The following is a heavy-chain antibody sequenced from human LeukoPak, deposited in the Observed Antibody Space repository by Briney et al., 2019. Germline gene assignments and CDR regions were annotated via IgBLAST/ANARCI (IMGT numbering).Heavy chain of an antibody. V-gene: IGHV1-46*01. Sequence: ASVKVSCKASGYTFTSYYMHWVQQAPGQGLEWMGIINPSGGSTSYAQKFQGRVTMTRDTSTSTVYMELSSLRSEDTAVYYCARDKYCSSTSCYHFDYWGQGTLVTVSS. CDR1: GYTFTSYY. CDR3: ARDKYCSSTSCYHFDY. D-gene: IGHD2-2*01. J-gene: IGHJ4*02. CDR2: INPSGGST.